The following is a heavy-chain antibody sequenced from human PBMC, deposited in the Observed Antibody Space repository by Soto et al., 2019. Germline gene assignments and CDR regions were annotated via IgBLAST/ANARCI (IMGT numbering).Heavy chain of an antibody. CDR1: GGSIGRSSYY. Sequence: QLQLQESGPGLVKASETLTLTCSVSGGSIGRSSYYFGWIRQPPGKGLEWIGSLYYTGNTYYYSSLKSRVSNSGDKPQTESSQMRRSVPAPDTAVYYCGAYFSTTYSNAGFHPWAPGTLVSVS. V-gene: IGHV4-39*01. D-gene: IGHD1-1*01. CDR3: GAYFSTTYSNAGFHP. J-gene: IGHJ5*02. CDR2: LYYTGNT.